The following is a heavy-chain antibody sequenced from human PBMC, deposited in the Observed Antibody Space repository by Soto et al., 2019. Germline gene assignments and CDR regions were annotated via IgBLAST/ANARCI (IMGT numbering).Heavy chain of an antibody. J-gene: IGHJ6*02. V-gene: IGHV3-73*02. CDR3: TGSLLAYCSGGKCHTDYYYYGMDV. CDR2: IRTKANSYAT. CDR1: GFTFRGSA. Sequence: EVQLVESGGGLVQPGESLKLSCAASGFTFRGSAMHWVRQASGKGLEWVGRIRTKANSYATAYAASVQGRFTISRDHSKSTAYLQMNSLKTEDTAVYYCTGSLLAYCSGGKCHTDYYYYGMDVWGPGTAVTVSS. D-gene: IGHD2-15*01.